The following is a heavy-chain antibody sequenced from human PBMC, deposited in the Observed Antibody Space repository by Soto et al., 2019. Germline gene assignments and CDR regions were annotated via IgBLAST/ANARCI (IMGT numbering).Heavy chain of an antibody. CDR3: ARVGVRGVISGMDV. V-gene: IGHV4-31*03. D-gene: IGHD3-10*01. J-gene: IGHJ6*02. Sequence: VQLQESGPGLAKPSQTLSLTCTVSGASVSSRGYYLSWVRQHPGKGLEWMGCIYSSGTTNYNPSLRSRGSISLDTSKNQFSLKLRSLTAADTAVYYCARVGVRGVISGMDVWGQGTTVTVSS. CDR1: GASVSSRGYY. CDR2: IYSSGTT.